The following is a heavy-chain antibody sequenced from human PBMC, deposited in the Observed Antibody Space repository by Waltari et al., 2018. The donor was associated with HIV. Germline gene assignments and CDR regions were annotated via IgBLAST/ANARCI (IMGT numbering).Heavy chain of an antibody. CDR3: ARRRGSYCLDY. V-gene: IGHV3-7*01. J-gene: IGHJ4*02. CDR1: GFPFGSFW. D-gene: IGHD1-26*01. CDR2: IKQDGSEK. Sequence: EGQLVESGGGLVQPGGSLRLSCAASGFPFGSFWMTWVRQAPGKGLEWVANIKQDGSEKYYVDSVKGRFTISRDNAKNSLYLQMNSLRAEDTAVYFCARRRGSYCLDYWGQGTLVTVSS.